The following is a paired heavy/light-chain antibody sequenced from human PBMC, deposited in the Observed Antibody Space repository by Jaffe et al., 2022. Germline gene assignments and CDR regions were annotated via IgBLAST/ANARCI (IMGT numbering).Light chain of an antibody. V-gene: IGLV3-1*01. Sequence: SYELTQPPSVSVSPGQTASITCSGDKLGDKYACWYQQKPGQSPVLVIYQDSKRPSGIPERFSGSNSGNTATLTISGTQAMDEADYYCQAWVGAHVVFGGGTKLTVL. CDR2: QDS. J-gene: IGLJ2*01. CDR1: KLGDKY. CDR3: QAWVGAHVV.
Heavy chain of an antibody. V-gene: IGHV4-61*02. Sequence: QVQLQESGPGLVKPSQTLSLTCTVSGGSISSGSYYWSWIRQPAGKGLEWIGRIYTSGSTNYNPSLKSRVTISVDTSKNQFSLKLSSVTAADTAVYYCARDSPPRRDYGGNQRYWYFDLWGRGTLVTVSS. D-gene: IGHD4-17*01. J-gene: IGHJ2*01. CDR3: ARDSPPRRDYGGNQRYWYFDL. CDR1: GGSISSGSYY. CDR2: IYTSGST.